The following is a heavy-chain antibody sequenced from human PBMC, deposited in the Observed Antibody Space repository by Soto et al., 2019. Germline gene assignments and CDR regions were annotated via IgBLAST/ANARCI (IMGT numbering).Heavy chain of an antibody. J-gene: IGHJ4*02. V-gene: IGHV3-23*01. CDR3: AKDQWSPMSPVPPFDY. CDR1: GFTFSSYA. CDR2: ISGSGGST. Sequence: GGSLRLSCAASGFTFSSYAMSWVRQTPGKGLEWVSIISGSGGSTYYADSVKGRFTISRDNSKNTLYLQMNSLRAEDTAAYFCAKDQWSPMSPVPPFDYWGQGALVTVSS. D-gene: IGHD6-19*01.